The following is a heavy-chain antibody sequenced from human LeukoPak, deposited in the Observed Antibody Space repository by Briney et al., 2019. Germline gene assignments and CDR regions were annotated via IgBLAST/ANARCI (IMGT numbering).Heavy chain of an antibody. J-gene: IGHJ5*02. CDR3: ARYLVAILTGYYTCWFDP. V-gene: IGHV1-2*02. CDR1: GYTFTGYY. D-gene: IGHD3-9*01. CDR2: INPNSGGT. Sequence: ASVKVSCKASGYTFTGYYMHWVRQAPGQGLEWMGWINPNSGGTNYAQKFQGRVTMTRDTSISTAYMELSRLRSDDTAVYYCARYLVAILTGYYTCWFDPWGQGTLVTVSS.